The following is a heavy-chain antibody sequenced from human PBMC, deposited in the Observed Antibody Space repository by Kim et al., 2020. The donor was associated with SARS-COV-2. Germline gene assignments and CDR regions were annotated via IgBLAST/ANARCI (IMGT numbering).Heavy chain of an antibody. CDR2: IRNVRHGGTT. CDR3: TRSTTVVSLPDS. CDR1: RFSFGDYT. D-gene: IGHD4-17*01. J-gene: IGHJ5*01. V-gene: IGHV3-49*04. Sequence: GGSLRLSCRGSRFSFGDYTMAWVRQAPGEGLEWVGFIRNVRHGGTTEYAASVKGRFTMSRDDSKSIAYLQMDSLKTEDTAVYYCTRSTTVVSLPDSWGQGTLVTVSS.